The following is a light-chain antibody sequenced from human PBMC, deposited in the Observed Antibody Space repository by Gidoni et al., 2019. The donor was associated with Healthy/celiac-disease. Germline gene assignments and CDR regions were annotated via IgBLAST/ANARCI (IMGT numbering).Light chain of an antibody. CDR3: QQYDNLPYT. V-gene: IGKV1-33*01. J-gene: IGKJ2*01. Sequence: DIQMTQSPSSLPASVGDRVTITCQASQDISNYLNWYQQKPGKAPKLLIYDASNLETGVPSRFSGSGSVTDFTFPISSLQTEDIATYYCQQYDNLPYTFGQGTKLEIK. CDR2: DAS. CDR1: QDISNY.